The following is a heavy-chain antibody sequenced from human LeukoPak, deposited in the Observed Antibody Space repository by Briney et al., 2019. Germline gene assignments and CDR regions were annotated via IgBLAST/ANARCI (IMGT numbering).Heavy chain of an antibody. CDR3: ARGPGVVITAVDY. J-gene: IGHJ4*02. D-gene: IGHD3-3*01. Sequence: GGSLRLSCAASGLTFSSYAMHWVRQAPGKGLEWVAVIPYDGSNKYYADSVKGQFTISRDNSKNTLYLQMNSLRAEDTAVYYCARGPGVVITAVDYWGQGTLATVSS. CDR1: GLTFSSYA. CDR2: IPYDGSNK. V-gene: IGHV3-30-3*01.